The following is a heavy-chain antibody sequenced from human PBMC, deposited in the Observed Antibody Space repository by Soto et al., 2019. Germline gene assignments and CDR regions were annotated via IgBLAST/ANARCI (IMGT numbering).Heavy chain of an antibody. CDR2: IKSKTDGGTT. CDR3: TTSNVDWLLSTGGMDV. CDR1: RFTFSNGG. D-gene: IGHD3-9*01. J-gene: IGHJ6*02. Sequence: PGGSLRLSWAPSRFTFSNGGMNCVREAPGEGLEWVGRIKSKTDGGTTDYAAPVKGRFTISRDDSKNTLYLQMNSLKTEDTAVYYCTTSNVDWLLSTGGMDVWGQVTTVTVSS. V-gene: IGHV3-15*07.